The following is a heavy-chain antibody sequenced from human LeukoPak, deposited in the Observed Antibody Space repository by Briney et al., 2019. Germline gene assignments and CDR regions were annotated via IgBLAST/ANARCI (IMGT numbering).Heavy chain of an antibody. CDR1: GYTFTNYD. Sequence: GAXXKVSCKASGYTFTNYDINWVRQAPGQGLEWMGYMNHNSGKSAYAQKFQGRVNITTDAYIRTAYMELSGLRSDDTALYYCAREGLDYWGQGTLVTFSS. J-gene: IGHJ4*02. V-gene: IGHV1-8*01. CDR2: MNHNSGKS. CDR3: AREGLDY.